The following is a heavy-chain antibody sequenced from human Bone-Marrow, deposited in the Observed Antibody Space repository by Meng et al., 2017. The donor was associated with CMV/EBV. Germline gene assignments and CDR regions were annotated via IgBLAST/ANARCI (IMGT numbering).Heavy chain of an antibody. CDR2: INPNSGGT. V-gene: IGHV1-2*02. D-gene: IGHD6-25*01. Sequence: ASVKVSCKASGYTFPGYDMHWVRQAAGQGLEWMGRINPNSGGTNYAQKFRGRFTMTRDTSISTAYMELRRLRSDETAGYYCARSSGEDWYFDLWGRGTLVTVSS. CDR3: ARSSGEDWYFDL. CDR1: GYTFPGYD. J-gene: IGHJ2*01.